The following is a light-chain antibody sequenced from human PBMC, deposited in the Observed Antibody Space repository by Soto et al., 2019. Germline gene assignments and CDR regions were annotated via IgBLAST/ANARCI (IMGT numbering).Light chain of an antibody. CDR1: SSNIGNNY. V-gene: IGLV1-51*01. CDR3: GTWDSSLSAYV. Sequence: QSALTQPPSVSAAPGQKVTISCSGSSSNIGNNYVSWYQQLPGTAPKLLIYDNDKRPSGIPDRFSGSKSGTSATVGITGLQTGDEADYYCGTWDSSLSAYVFGTGTKVTVL. J-gene: IGLJ1*01. CDR2: DND.